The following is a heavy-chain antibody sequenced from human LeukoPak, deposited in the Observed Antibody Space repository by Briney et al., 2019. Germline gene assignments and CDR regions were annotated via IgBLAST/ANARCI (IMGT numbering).Heavy chain of an antibody. J-gene: IGHJ4*02. CDR2: IYYSGST. CDR3: ASTENGYSSGWYDY. Sequence: LETLSLTCTVSGGSISSYYWSWIRQPPGKGLEWIGYIYYSGSTNYNPSLKSRVTISVDTSKNQFSLKLSSVTAADTAVYYCASTENGYSSGWYDYWGQGTLVTVSS. CDR1: GGSISSYY. V-gene: IGHV4-59*08. D-gene: IGHD6-19*01.